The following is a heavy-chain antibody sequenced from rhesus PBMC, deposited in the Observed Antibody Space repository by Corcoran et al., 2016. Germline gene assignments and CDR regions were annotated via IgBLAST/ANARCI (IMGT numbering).Heavy chain of an antibody. J-gene: IGHJ4*01. CDR3: ATTYSNLDY. V-gene: IGHV4-169*01. Sequence: QLQLQESGPGLVKPSETLSVTCAVSGGSISSSYWSWIRQAPGKGLEWIGYIYGSGSSTNYNPSLKSRVTLSVDTSKNQLSLKPSSVTAADTAVYYCATTYSNLDYWGQGVLVTVSS. CDR2: IYGSGSST. D-gene: IGHD4-23*01. CDR1: GGSISSSY.